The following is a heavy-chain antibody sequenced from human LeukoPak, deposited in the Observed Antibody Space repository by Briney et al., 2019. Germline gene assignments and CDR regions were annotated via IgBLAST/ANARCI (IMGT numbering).Heavy chain of an antibody. CDR3: ARASYCSSITCYTAFDY. J-gene: IGHJ4*02. CDR1: GFTFSTYS. D-gene: IGHD2-2*02. V-gene: IGHV3-48*01. CDR2: ITSSSSTI. Sequence: GGSLRLSCAASGFTFSTYSMNWVRQAPGKGLEWVSYITSSSSTIYHADSVKGRFTISRDNAKNSLYLQVNSLRAEDTAVYYCARASYCSSITCYTAFDYWGQGTLVTVSS.